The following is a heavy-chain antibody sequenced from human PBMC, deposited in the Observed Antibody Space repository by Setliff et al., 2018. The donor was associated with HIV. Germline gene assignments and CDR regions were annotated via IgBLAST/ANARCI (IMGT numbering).Heavy chain of an antibody. CDR1: GYKLTNYA. CDR3: ARDDGRSWLIDY. D-gene: IGHD6-13*01. CDR2: INTANGNT. V-gene: IGHV1-3*04. Sequence: ASVKVSCKASGYKLTNYAVHWVRQASGQRLEWMGWINTANGNTIYSQKFQGRVTITRDTSASTAYMDLSSLRSEDTAVYYCARDDGRSWLIDYWGQGTLVTVSS. J-gene: IGHJ4*02.